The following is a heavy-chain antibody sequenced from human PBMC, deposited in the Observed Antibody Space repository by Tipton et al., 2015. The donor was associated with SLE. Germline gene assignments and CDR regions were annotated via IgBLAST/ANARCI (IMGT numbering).Heavy chain of an antibody. D-gene: IGHD2-21*02. CDR1: GGSIGTHY. V-gene: IGHV4-4*07. CDR3: ARGLQAFCGGDCPFDL. CDR2: IYAGGTT. J-gene: IGHJ5*02. Sequence: TLSLTCTVSGGSIGTHYWSWIRQSAVKGLEYIGRIYAGGTTNYHPPLKSRVTMSVDTSKHQFSLTLRSGTAADTAIYYCARGLQAFCGGDCPFDLWGQGTLVTVSS.